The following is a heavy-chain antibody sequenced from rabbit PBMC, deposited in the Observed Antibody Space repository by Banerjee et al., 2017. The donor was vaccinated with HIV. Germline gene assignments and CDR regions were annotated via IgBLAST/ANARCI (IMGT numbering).Heavy chain of an antibody. J-gene: IGHJ4*01. CDR1: GFSFSNSYD. CDR2: IYTDSSGIT. D-gene: IGHD4-1*01. CDR3: ARDLAGVIGWNFGL. Sequence: QSLEESGGDLVKPEGSLTLTCTASGFSFSNSYDMCWVRQAPGKGLEWIACIYTDSSGITWYASWAKGRFTISKTSSTTVTLQMTSLTAADTATYFCARDLAGVIGWNFGLWGQGTLVTVS. V-gene: IGHV1S40*01.